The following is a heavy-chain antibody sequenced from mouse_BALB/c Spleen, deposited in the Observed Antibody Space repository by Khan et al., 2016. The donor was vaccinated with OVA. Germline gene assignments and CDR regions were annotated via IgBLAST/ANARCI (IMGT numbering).Heavy chain of an antibody. CDR2: IISVGGYT. D-gene: IGHD1-1*01. CDR1: GFTFSTFG. J-gene: IGHJ3*01. Sequence: EVQRVESGGDLVKPEGSLKLPCAASGFTFSTFGMFWFRQPPAKRLEWFATIISVGGYTYYPAIVQGRFTISRDTAKNPLYLQMSSVKYDDKATIYGARLAYYYDREGFAYWGQGTLVTVSA. CDR3: ARLAYYYDREGFAY. V-gene: IGHV5-6*01.